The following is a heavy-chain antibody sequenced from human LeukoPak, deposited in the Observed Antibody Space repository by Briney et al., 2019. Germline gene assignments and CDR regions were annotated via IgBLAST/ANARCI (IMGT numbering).Heavy chain of an antibody. CDR3: ARAGGYSGSYYEFDY. CDR2: ISHSGST. D-gene: IGHD1-26*01. J-gene: IGHJ4*02. CDR1: GYSMNSGYY. Sequence: PSETLSLTCVVSGYSMNSGYYWGWIRQPPGKGLEWIGSISHSGSTYYNPSLKSRVTISVDTSKNQFSLKLSSVTAADTAVYYCARAGGYSGSYYEFDYWGQGTLVTVSS. V-gene: IGHV4-38-2*01.